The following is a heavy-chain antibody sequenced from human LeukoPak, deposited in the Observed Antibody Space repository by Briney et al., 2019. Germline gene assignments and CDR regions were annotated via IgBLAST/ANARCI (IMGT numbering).Heavy chain of an antibody. D-gene: IGHD5-18*01. CDR3: ARRGGYSYGIGTQGDFDY. J-gene: IGHJ4*02. CDR2: INHSGST. CDR1: GGSFSGYY. V-gene: IGHV4-34*01. Sequence: SETLSLTCAVYGGSFSGYYWSWIRQPPGKGLEWIGEINHSGSTNYNPSLKSRVTISVDTSKNQFSLKLSSVTAADTAVYYCARRGGYSYGIGTQGDFDYWGRGTLVTVSS.